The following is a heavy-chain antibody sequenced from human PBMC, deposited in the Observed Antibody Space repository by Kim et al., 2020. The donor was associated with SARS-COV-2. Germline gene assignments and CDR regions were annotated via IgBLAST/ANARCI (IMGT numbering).Heavy chain of an antibody. Sequence: NPSLKSRVTISVDTSKNQFSLKLSSVTAADTAVYYCARVGSPTGTTGIDYWGQGTLVTVSS. D-gene: IGHD1-1*01. V-gene: IGHV4-39*07. CDR3: ARVGSPTGTTGIDY. J-gene: IGHJ4*02.